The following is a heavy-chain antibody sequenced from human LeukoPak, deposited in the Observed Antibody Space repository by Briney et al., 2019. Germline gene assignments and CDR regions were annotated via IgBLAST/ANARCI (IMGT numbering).Heavy chain of an antibody. Sequence: PGGSLRLSCAASGFTFSSYAMSWVRQAPGKGLEWVSAISGSGGSTYYADSVKGRFTISRDNSKNTLYLQMNSLRAEDTAVYYCAKPPLYYYDSSGYLLSYFDYWGQGALVTVSA. CDR1: GFTFSSYA. D-gene: IGHD3-22*01. CDR3: AKPPLYYYDSSGYLLSYFDY. V-gene: IGHV3-23*01. J-gene: IGHJ4*02. CDR2: ISGSGGST.